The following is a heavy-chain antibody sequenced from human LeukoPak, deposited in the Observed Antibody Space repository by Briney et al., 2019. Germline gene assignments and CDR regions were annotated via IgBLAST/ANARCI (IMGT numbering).Heavy chain of an antibody. CDR3: ARWGYFDSSGYFVVDY. J-gene: IGHJ4*02. CDR2: INHSGST. V-gene: IGHV4-34*01. CDR1: GGSFSGYY. D-gene: IGHD3-22*01. Sequence: PSETLSLTCAVYGGSFSGYYWSWIRQPPGKGLEWIGEINHSGSTAYNPSLESRVTMSVDTSKNHISLKMTSVTAADTATYYCARWGYFDSSGYFVVDYWGQGALVTVSS.